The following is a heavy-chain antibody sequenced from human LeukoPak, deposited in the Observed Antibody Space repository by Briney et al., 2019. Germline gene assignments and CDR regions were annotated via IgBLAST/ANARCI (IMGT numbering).Heavy chain of an antibody. D-gene: IGHD6-6*01. CDR3: AKASQDEYRYRPHHHYPDGRDYFDY. V-gene: IGHV3-23*01. CDR1: GFTFSSYA. Sequence: GGPLRLSCAASGFTFSSYAMSWVRQAPGKGLEWVSAISGSGGSTYYADSVKGRFTISRDNSKNTLYLQMNSLRAEDTAVYYCAKASQDEYRYRPHHHYPDGRDYFDYWGQGTLVTVSS. CDR2: ISGSGGST. J-gene: IGHJ4*02.